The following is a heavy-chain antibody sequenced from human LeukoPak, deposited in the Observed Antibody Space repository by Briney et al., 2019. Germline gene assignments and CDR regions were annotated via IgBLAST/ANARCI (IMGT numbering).Heavy chain of an antibody. CDR3: ARENWNDRYYFDY. CDR2: IWYDGSNK. CDR1: GFTFSSYG. V-gene: IGHV3-33*08. D-gene: IGHD1-1*01. Sequence: GRSLRLSCAASGFTFSSYGMHWVRQAPGKGLEWVAVIWYDGSNKYYADSVKGRFTISRDNSKNTLYLQMNSLRAEDTAVYYCARENWNDRYYFDYWGQGTLVTVSS. J-gene: IGHJ4*02.